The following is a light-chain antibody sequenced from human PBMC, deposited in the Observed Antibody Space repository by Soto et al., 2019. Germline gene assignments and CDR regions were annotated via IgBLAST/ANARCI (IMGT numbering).Light chain of an antibody. Sequence: QSVLTQPASVSGSPGQSITISCTGTSSDVGAYNLVSWYQQHPGKAPKLMIYDVNVRPSGVSNRFSGSKSGNTASLTISGLQAEDEADYYCSSYTTGSSLDYVFGPGTKLTVL. J-gene: IGLJ1*01. CDR3: SSYTTGSSLDYV. CDR2: DVN. V-gene: IGLV2-14*03. CDR1: SSDVGAYNL.